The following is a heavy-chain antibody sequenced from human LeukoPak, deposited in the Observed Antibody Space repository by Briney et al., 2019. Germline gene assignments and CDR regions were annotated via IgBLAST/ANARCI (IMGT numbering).Heavy chain of an antibody. V-gene: IGHV5-51*01. Sequence: GESLKISCKDSGYSFTSYWIGWVRQMPGKGLEWMGIIYPGDSDTRYSPSFQGQVTISADKSINTAYLQWSSLKAPDPAMYYCARSRAPGAADAFDIWGQGTMVTVSS. CDR1: GYSFTSYW. D-gene: IGHD7-27*01. J-gene: IGHJ3*02. CDR3: ARSRAPGAADAFDI. CDR2: IYPGDSDT.